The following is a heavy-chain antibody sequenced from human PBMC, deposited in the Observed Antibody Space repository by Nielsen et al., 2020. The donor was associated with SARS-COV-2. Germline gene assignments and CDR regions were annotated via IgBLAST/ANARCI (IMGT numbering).Heavy chain of an antibody. CDR2: INAGNGNT. D-gene: IGHD2-2*01. CDR1: GYTFTSYA. J-gene: IGHJ4*02. Sequence: ASVTVSCKASGYTFTSYAMHWVRQAPGQRLEWMGWINAGNGNTKYSQKFQGRVTITRDTSASTAYMELSSLRSEDTAVYYCARALGYCSSTSCYGAYDYWGQGTLVTVSS. CDR3: ARALGYCSSTSCYGAYDY. V-gene: IGHV1-3*01.